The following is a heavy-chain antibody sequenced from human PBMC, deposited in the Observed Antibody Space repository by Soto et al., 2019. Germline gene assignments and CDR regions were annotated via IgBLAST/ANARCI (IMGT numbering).Heavy chain of an antibody. V-gene: IGHV3-43*01. CDR3: AKDTARSYYYYGMDV. J-gene: IGHJ6*02. D-gene: IGHD6-6*01. CDR2: ISWDGGST. Sequence: PGGSLRLSCAASGFTFDDYTMHWVRQAPGKGLEWVSLISWDGGSTYYADSVKGRFTISRDNSKNSLYLQMNSLRAEDTALEYCAKDTARSYYYYGMDVWGQGTTVTVSS. CDR1: GFTFDDYT.